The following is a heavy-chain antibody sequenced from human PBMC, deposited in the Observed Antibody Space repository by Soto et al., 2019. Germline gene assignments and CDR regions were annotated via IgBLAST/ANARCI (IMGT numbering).Heavy chain of an antibody. CDR1: GFTVSSNY. D-gene: IGHD3-3*01. J-gene: IGHJ6*02. V-gene: IGHV3-53*01. CDR3: ARDRYYDFWSGYLSGMDV. Sequence: GGSLRLSCAASGFTVSSNYMSWVRQAPGKGLEWVSVIYSGGSTYYADSVKGRFTISRDNSKNTLYLQMNSLRAEDTAVYYCARDRYYDFWSGYLSGMDVWGQGTTVTVSS. CDR2: IYSGGST.